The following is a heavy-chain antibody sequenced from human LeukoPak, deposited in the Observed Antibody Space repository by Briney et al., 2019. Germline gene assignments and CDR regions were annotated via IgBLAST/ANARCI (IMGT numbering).Heavy chain of an antibody. CDR3: ARGTYYDSSGYSGVRLFDY. D-gene: IGHD3-22*01. Sequence: ASVKVSCKASGYTFTSYDINWVRQATGQGLEWMGWINPNTGRTNYAQNFQGRVTMTSDTSISTAYMELNSLRSDDTAVYYCARGTYYDSSGYSGVRLFDYWGQGTLLTVSS. CDR1: GYTFTSYD. V-gene: IGHV1-2*02. CDR2: INPNTGRT. J-gene: IGHJ4*02.